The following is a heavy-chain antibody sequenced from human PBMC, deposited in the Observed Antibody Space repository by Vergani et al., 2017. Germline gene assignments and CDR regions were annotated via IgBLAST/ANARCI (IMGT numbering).Heavy chain of an antibody. V-gene: IGHV4-34*01. Sequence: QVQLQQWGAGLLKPSETLSLTCAVYGGSFSGYYWSWIRQPPGKGLGWIGEINHSGSTNYNPSLKSRVTISVDTSKNQFSLKLSSVTAADTAVYYCARVGMRIAAAVTGWGQGTLVTVSS. CDR2: INHSGST. CDR3: ARVGMRIAAAVTG. J-gene: IGHJ4*02. D-gene: IGHD6-13*01. CDR1: GGSFSGYY.